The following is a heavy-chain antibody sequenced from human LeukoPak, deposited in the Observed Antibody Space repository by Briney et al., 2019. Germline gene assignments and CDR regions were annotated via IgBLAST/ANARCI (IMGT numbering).Heavy chain of an antibody. V-gene: IGHV3-30-3*01. D-gene: IGHD1-26*01. CDR2: ISYDGSNK. Sequence: GGSLRLSCAASGFTFSSYAMHWVRQAPGKGLEWVAVISYDGSNKYYADSVKGRFTISRDNSKNTLYLQMNSLRAEDTAVYYCARVGVGIVGATNFDYWGQGTLVTVSS. CDR3: ARVGVGIVGATNFDY. J-gene: IGHJ4*02. CDR1: GFTFSSYA.